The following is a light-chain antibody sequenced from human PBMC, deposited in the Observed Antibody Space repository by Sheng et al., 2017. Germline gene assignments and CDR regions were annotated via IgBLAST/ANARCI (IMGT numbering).Light chain of an antibody. V-gene: IGKV3-15*01. CDR1: QSVYSK. Sequence: EIVVTQSPATLSVSSRGKSHPLLQASQSVYSKVAWYQQKPARLPGSSSMLHPPGPLVSQPGSVAVGSGTEFTLTISSLQSEDFALYYCQQYHKWPLPFGGGTKVEIK. CDR2: LHP. J-gene: IGKJ4*01. CDR3: QQYHKWPLP.